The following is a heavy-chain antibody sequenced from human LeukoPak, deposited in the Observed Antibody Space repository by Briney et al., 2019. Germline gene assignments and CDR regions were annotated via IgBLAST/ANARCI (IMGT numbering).Heavy chain of an antibody. CDR3: AREIEYYGSGSYYIGY. CDR1: GFTVSSNY. Sequence: PGGSLRLSCAASGFTVSSNYMSWVRQAPGKGLEWVSVIYSGGSTYYADSVKGRFTISRDDSKNTLYLQMNSLRPDDTAVYYCAREIEYYGSGSYYIGYWGQGTLVTVSS. V-gene: IGHV3-53*01. D-gene: IGHD3-10*01. CDR2: IYSGGST. J-gene: IGHJ4*02.